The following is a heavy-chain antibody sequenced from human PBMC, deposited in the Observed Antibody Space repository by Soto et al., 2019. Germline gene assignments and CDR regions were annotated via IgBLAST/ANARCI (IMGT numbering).Heavy chain of an antibody. Sequence: PSETLSLTCTVSGGSISSGGYYWSWIRQHPGKGLEWIGEINHSGSTNYNPSLKSRVTISVDTSKNQFSLKLSSVTAADTAVYYCARPRDTAMVYYFDYWGQGTLVTVSS. CDR2: INHSGST. D-gene: IGHD5-18*01. CDR3: ARPRDTAMVYYFDY. CDR1: GGSISSGGYY. J-gene: IGHJ4*02. V-gene: IGHV4-39*07.